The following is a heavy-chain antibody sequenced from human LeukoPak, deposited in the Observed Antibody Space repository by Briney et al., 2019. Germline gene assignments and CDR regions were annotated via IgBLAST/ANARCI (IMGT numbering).Heavy chain of an antibody. Sequence: GGSLRLSCAASGFTFSDYWMHWVRQAPGKGLEWVSTVSGSGGTTHYAESVKGRFTISRDNSKSTLYLQMNSLRAEDTALYYCATSAGWYNYFVMAVWGQGTTVTVSS. CDR2: VSGSGGTT. J-gene: IGHJ6*02. CDR3: ATSAGWYNYFVMAV. CDR1: GFTFSDYW. V-gene: IGHV3-23*01. D-gene: IGHD2-15*01.